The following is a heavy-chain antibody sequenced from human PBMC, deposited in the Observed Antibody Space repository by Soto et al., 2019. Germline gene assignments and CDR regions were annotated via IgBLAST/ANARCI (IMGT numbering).Heavy chain of an antibody. CDR2: IIPLFGTA. J-gene: IGHJ3*02. CDR3: ARDLSPGAFDI. CDR1: GGTFSSYA. Sequence: SVKVSCKASGGTFSSYAITWVRQAPGQGLEWMGGIIPLFGTANYAQKFQGRVTITADESTNTAYMELSSLRSEDTALYYCARDLSPGAFDIWGQGTMVTVSS. V-gene: IGHV1-69*13.